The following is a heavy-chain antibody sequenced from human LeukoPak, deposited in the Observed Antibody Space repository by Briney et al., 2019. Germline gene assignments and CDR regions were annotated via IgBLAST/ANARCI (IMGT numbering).Heavy chain of an antibody. CDR1: GFTVSSNY. J-gene: IGHJ4*02. D-gene: IGHD3-22*01. V-gene: IGHV3-53*01. CDR2: IYSGGST. CDR3: ARSYYDSSGYSND. Sequence: GGSLRLSCAASGFTVSSNYVSWVRQAPGKGLEWVSVIYSGGSTYYADSVKGRFTISRDNAKNSLYLQMNSLRAEDTAVYYCARSYYDSSGYSNDWGQGTLVTVSS.